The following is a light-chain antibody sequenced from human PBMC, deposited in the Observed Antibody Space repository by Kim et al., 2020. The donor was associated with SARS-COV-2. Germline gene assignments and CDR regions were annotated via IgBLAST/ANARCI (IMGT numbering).Light chain of an antibody. CDR1: QSVGSSS. Sequence: SPWETPPPSCRASQSVGSSSLAWYHPKPGQAPRLLIYGTSNRATGIPDRFSGSGSETDFTLSISRLEPEDFAVLYCHQYDLPPWTFGQGTKVDIK. CDR2: GTS. CDR3: HQYDLPPWT. V-gene: IGKV3-20*01. J-gene: IGKJ1*01.